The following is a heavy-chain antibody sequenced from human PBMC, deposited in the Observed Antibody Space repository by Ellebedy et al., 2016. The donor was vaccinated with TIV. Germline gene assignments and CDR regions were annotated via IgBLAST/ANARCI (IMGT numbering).Heavy chain of an antibody. CDR1: GYTFTSYY. CDR3: ARFRSGSVVVPAHYGMDV. Sequence: ASVKVSCXASGYTFTSYYIHWVRQAPGQGLEYMGIIKIGEDITPYPQKFQGRVTISVDTSKNQFSLELSSVTAADTAVFYCARFRSGSVVVPAHYGMDVWGQGTTVTVSS. CDR2: IKIGEDIT. J-gene: IGHJ6*02. V-gene: IGHV1-46*01. D-gene: IGHD2-2*01.